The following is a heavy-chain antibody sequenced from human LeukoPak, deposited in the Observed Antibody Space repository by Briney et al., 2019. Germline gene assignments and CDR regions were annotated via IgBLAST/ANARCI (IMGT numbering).Heavy chain of an antibody. V-gene: IGHV1-18*01. Sequence: GASVKVSCKTSGYTFSNHGISWVRQAPGQGLEWMGWISGYNGNTNYVQTFRGGITMTTDTSTSTSYLQLGSLRYDDAALYYRARDLSLGRHDDGEPFDSWGQGTLVTVSS. D-gene: IGHD4-17*01. CDR1: GYTFSNHG. J-gene: IGHJ4*02. CDR2: ISGYNGNT. CDR3: ARDLSLGRHDDGEPFDS.